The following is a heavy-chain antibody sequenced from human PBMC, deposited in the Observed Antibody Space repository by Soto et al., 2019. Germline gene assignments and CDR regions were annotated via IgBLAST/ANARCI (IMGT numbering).Heavy chain of an antibody. J-gene: IGHJ5*02. CDR2: IYWNDDN. CDR3: AHRSSMVRDYNWFDP. D-gene: IGHD3-10*01. Sequence: SGPTLVNPTQTLTLTCTFSGFSLSTSGVGVGWIRQPPGKALEWLALIYWNDDNRYSPSLKIRLTITKDTSKNQVVLTMTNMDPVDTATYYCAHRSSMVRDYNWFDPWGQGTLVTVSS. CDR1: GFSLSTSGVG. V-gene: IGHV2-5*01.